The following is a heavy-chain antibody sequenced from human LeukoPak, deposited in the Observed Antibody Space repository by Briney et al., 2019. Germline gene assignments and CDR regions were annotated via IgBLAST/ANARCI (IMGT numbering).Heavy chain of an antibody. CDR3: ARSRSSCRGWWPFDI. J-gene: IGHJ3*02. Sequence: PSQTLSLTCTVSGGSISSSSYYWRWIRQPPGKGLEWIGSINYSGSTYYNPSLKSRATLSVDTSQKQFSLNVISVTAADTAVYFCARSRSSCRGWWPFDICGGGTPVSVSP. V-gene: IGHV4-39*07. CDR2: INYSGST. D-gene: IGHD2-15*01. CDR1: GGSISSSSYY.